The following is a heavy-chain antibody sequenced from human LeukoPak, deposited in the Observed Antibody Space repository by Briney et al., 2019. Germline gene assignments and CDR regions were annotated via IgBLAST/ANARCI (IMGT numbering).Heavy chain of an antibody. Sequence: GGSLRLSCAASGLTFSTYGMTWDRQAIGKGLGYVSSINYNGIYIFSADSVKGRFTISRDNAKNSLYLEMNSLRVEDTAFYYCARIGPGRDGSNSFDQWGQGTLVIVSS. D-gene: IGHD5-24*01. CDR3: ARIGPGRDGSNSFDQ. V-gene: IGHV3-21*01. CDR2: INYNGIYI. CDR1: GLTFSTYG. J-gene: IGHJ4*02.